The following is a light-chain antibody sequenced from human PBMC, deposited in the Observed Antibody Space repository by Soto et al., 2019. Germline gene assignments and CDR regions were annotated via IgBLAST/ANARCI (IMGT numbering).Light chain of an antibody. Sequence: DILMTQSPVTLSVSPGESATLSCRASQSISNNLAWYQQKPGQAPRLLIYAASTRASGIPVRFSGSGSGTKFTLTISSLQSEDFAVYFCQQYNNWPPLTFGRGTKVDIK. CDR2: AAS. J-gene: IGKJ4*01. CDR3: QQYNNWPPLT. CDR1: QSISNN. V-gene: IGKV3-15*01.